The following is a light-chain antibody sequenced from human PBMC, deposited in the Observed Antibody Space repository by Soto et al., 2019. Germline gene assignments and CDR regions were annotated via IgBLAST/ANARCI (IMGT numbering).Light chain of an antibody. V-gene: IGKV3-11*01. CDR3: QQYGSSGT. Sequence: EIVVTQSPATLSLSPGDRATLSCRASRSVSTYLAWYQQKPGQAPRLLIYDTSHRATGIPARFSGSGSGTDFTLTISRLEPEDFAVYYCQQYGSSGTFGQGTKVDIK. J-gene: IGKJ1*01. CDR2: DTS. CDR1: RSVSTY.